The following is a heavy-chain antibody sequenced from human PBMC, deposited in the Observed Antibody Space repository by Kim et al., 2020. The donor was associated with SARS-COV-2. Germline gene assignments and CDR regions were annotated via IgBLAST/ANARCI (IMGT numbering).Heavy chain of an antibody. CDR2: SDTT. Sequence: SDTTNYHPSLKSRVTISVDKSKNQFSLKLSSVTAADTAVYYCARDGNWLDPWGQGTLVTVSS. CDR3: ARDGNWLDP. J-gene: IGHJ5*02. V-gene: IGHV4-4*02.